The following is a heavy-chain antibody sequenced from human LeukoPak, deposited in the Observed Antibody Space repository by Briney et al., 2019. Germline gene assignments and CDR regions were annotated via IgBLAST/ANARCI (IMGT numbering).Heavy chain of an antibody. CDR2: IIPIFGTA. D-gene: IGHD3-10*01. J-gene: IGHJ5*02. Sequence: SVKVSCKASGGTFSSYAISWVRQAPGQGLEWMGGIIPIFGTANYAQKFQGRVTITADESTSTAYMELSSLRSEDTAVYYCARGSYYYGSGSYYNVVRIPFDPWGQGTLVTVSS. CDR3: ARGSYYYGSGSYYNVVRIPFDP. CDR1: GGTFSSYA. V-gene: IGHV1-69*13.